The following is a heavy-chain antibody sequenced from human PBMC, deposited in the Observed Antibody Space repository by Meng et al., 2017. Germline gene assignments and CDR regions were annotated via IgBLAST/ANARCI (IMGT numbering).Heavy chain of an antibody. Sequence: LSESGGSLVHPRASPFSAFAACGCGFNDGWMHWLREIAGKGLVWIYCVGGDRCITTYADSVNGTFNISRDNAKNTLYLQMNSLRPEDTGVYYCLDEAPRSDYWGQGSLVTVSS. CDR3: LDEAPRSDY. CDR2: VGGDRCIT. V-gene: IGHV3-74*01. CDR1: GCGFNDGW. D-gene: IGHD1-1*01. J-gene: IGHJ4*02.